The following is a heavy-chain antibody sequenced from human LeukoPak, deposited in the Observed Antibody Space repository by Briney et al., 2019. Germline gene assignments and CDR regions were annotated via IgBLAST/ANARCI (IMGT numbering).Heavy chain of an antibody. Sequence: PGGSLRLSCAASGFTFDDYAMHLVRQAPGKGLEWVSGISWNSGSTVYVDSVKGRFTISRDNAKNSLYLQMYSLRPEDMALYYCVRDVSLGFCSGGACSAHFDYWGQGTLVIVSS. J-gene: IGHJ4*02. D-gene: IGHD2-15*01. V-gene: IGHV3-9*03. CDR3: VRDVSLGFCSGGACSAHFDY. CDR2: ISWNSGST. CDR1: GFTFDDYA.